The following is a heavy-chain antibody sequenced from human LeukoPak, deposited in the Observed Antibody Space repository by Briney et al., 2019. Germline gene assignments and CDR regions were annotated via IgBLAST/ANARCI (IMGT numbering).Heavy chain of an antibody. J-gene: IGHJ5*02. D-gene: IGHD2-21*02. Sequence: SETLSLTCTVSGGSISSSSYYWGWIRQPPGKGLEWIGSIYYSGSTYYNPSLKSRVTISVDTSKNQFSLKLSSVTAADTAVYYCARHGPSLGAVTATSGFDPWGQGTLVTVSS. CDR3: ARHGPSLGAVTATSGFDP. CDR2: IYYSGST. V-gene: IGHV4-39*01. CDR1: GGSISSSSYY.